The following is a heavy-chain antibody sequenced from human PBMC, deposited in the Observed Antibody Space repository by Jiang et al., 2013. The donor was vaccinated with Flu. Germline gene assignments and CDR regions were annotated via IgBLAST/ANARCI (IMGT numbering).Heavy chain of an antibody. CDR2: VYYLGAT. D-gene: IGHD3-22*01. CDR1: GGSISSSSDY. V-gene: IGHV4-39*01. J-gene: IGHJ4*02. CDR3: ARESRYGSSGHYSGY. Sequence: GPGLVKPSETLSLICTVSGGSISSSSDYWGWIRQPPGKGLEWIGTVYYLGATQYNPSLRSRATISADTSKNQFSLKLTSVTAADTAVYYCARESRYGSSGHYSGYWGQGTLVTVSS.